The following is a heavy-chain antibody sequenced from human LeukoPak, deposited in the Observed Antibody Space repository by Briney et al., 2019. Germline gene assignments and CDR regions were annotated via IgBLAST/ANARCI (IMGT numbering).Heavy chain of an antibody. V-gene: IGHV3-23*01. Sequence: GGSLRLSCAASGFTFSNAWMSWVRQAPGKGLEWVSAISGSGGSTYYADSVKGRFTISRDNSKNTLYLQMNSLRAEDTAVYYCAKDYSASGAPGYFDYWGQGTLVTVSS. CDR3: AKDYSASGAPGYFDY. CDR1: GFTFSNAW. J-gene: IGHJ4*02. D-gene: IGHD4/OR15-4a*01. CDR2: ISGSGGST.